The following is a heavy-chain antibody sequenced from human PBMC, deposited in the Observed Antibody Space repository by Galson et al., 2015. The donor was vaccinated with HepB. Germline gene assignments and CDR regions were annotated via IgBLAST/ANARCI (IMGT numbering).Heavy chain of an antibody. V-gene: IGHV3-64*01. CDR3: ARGGPMVRNTFDI. D-gene: IGHD3-10*01. J-gene: IGHJ3*02. Sequence: SLRLSCAASGFTFGSYAMHWVRQAPGEGLQYVSAISTNGVNTYYANSVRGRFTISRDNSKDTLYLQMGSLSTEDMAVYYCARGGPMVRNTFDIWGQGTMVTVSS. CDR1: GFTFGSYA. CDR2: ISTNGVNT.